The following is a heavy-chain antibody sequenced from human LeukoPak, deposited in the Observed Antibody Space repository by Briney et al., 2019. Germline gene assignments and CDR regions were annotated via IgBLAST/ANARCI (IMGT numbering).Heavy chain of an antibody. V-gene: IGHV4-59*01. CDR3: ARGYSSSWYDY. J-gene: IGHJ4*02. CDR2: ICYSGST. CDR1: GDSISNYY. Sequence: PSETLSLTCTVSGDSISNYYWSWIRQPPGKGLEWIGYICYSGSTNYNPSLKSRVTISVDTSKNQFSLKLSSVTAADTAVYYCARGYSSSWYDYWGQGTLVTVSS. D-gene: IGHD6-13*01.